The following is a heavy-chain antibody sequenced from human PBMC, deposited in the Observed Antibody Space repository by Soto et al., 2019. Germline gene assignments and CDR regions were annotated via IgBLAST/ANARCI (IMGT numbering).Heavy chain of an antibody. CDR2: INHSGST. CDR3: ARKFKARIAARRGLLDY. V-gene: IGHV4-34*01. Sequence: SETLSLTCAVYGGSFSGYYWSWIRQPPGKGLEWIGEINHSGSTNYNPSLKSRVTISVDTSKNQFSLKLSSVTAADTAVYYCARKFKARIAARRGLLDYWGQGTLVTVSS. D-gene: IGHD6-6*01. J-gene: IGHJ4*02. CDR1: GGSFSGYY.